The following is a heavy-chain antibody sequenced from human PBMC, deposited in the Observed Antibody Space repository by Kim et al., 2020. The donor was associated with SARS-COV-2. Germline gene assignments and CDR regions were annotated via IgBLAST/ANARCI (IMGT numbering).Heavy chain of an antibody. Sequence: GESLKISCKGSGYSFTSYWISWVRQMPGKGLEWMGRIDPSDSYTNYSPPFQGHVTISADKSISTADLQWSSPKAPDTAMYYCASLGIAAAGTGHKYYYYYGMDVWGKETKVTVSS. D-gene: IGHD6-13*01. V-gene: IGHV5-10-1*01. CDR3: ASLGIAAAGTGHKYYYYYGMDV. CDR2: IDPSDSYT. CDR1: GYSFTSYW. J-gene: IGHJ6*04.